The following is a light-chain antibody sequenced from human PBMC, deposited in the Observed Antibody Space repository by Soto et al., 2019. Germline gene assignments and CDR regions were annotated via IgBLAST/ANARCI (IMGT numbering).Light chain of an antibody. V-gene: IGKV3-15*01. CDR2: GAS. CDR1: QRVSSN. J-gene: IGKJ2*01. Sequence: EIVMTQSPATLAVSPGERAALSCRASQRVSSNFAWYQQKPGQAPRLLIYGASSRATGTPARFSGRGSGTEFTLTISSLQSEDFAVYYCQQYNNWPYTFGLGTKLEMK. CDR3: QQYNNWPYT.